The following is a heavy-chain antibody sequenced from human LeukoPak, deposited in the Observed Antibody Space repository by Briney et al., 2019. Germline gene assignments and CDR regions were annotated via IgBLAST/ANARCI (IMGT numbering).Heavy chain of an antibody. J-gene: IGHJ4*02. D-gene: IGHD1-26*01. CDR2: ISYDGSIK. CDR3: ARDRGYSGSSKIDY. V-gene: IGHV3-30*04. Sequence: GGSLRLSCAASGFTFSSYTIHWVRQAPVKVLEWVAVISYDGSIKNYADSVKGRFTISRDNSKNTLYLQINSLRAEDTAVYYCARDRGYSGSSKIDYWGQGTLVTVSS. CDR1: GFTFSSYT.